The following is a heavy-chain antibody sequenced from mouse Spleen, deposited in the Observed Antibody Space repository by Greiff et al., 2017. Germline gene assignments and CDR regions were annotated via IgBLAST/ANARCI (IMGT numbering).Heavy chain of an antibody. CDR3: ARELGRVLDY. CDR2: IYPGSGST. CDR1: GYTFTSYW. V-gene: IGHV1-55*01. J-gene: IGHJ2*01. Sequence: VQLQQSGAELVKPGASVKMSCKASGYTFTSYWITWVKQRPGQGLEWIGDIYPGSGSTNYNEKFKSKATLTVDKSSSTAYMQLSSLTSEDSAVYYCARELGRVLDYWGQGTTLTVSS. D-gene: IGHD4-1*01.